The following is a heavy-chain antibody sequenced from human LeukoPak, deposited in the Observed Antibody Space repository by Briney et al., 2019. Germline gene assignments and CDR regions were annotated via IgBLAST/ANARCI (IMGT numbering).Heavy chain of an antibody. CDR1: GFTFSSYS. CDR3: AREVGYDILTGYYPGWFDP. J-gene: IGHJ5*02. V-gene: IGHV3-21*01. CDR2: ISSTSSYI. Sequence: GGSLRLSCAASGFTFSSYSMNWVRQAPGKGLEWVSSISSTSSYIYYADSVKGRFTISRDNAKNTLYLQMNSLRAEDTAVYYCAREVGYDILTGYYPGWFDPWGQGTLVTVSS. D-gene: IGHD3-9*01.